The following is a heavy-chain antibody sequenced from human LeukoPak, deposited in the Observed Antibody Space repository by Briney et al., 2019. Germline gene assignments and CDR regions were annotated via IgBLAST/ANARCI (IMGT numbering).Heavy chain of an antibody. CDR2: IIPIFGTA. V-gene: IGHV1-69*06. CDR1: GGTFSSYA. Sequence: SVKVSCKASGGTFSSYAISWVRQAPGQGLEWMGGIIPIFGTANYAQKFQGRVTITADKSTSTAYMELSSLTSDDTAVYYCARKKVEVVATYDYWGQGTLITVSS. J-gene: IGHJ4*02. D-gene: IGHD5-12*01. CDR3: ARKKVEVVATYDY.